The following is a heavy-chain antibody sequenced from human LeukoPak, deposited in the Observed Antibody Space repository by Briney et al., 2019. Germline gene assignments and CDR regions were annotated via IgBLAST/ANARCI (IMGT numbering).Heavy chain of an antibody. J-gene: IGHJ6*02. V-gene: IGHV3-53*01. D-gene: IGHD2-15*01. CDR1: GFTVSSNY. CDR3: ARGYCSGDNCHYYGMDV. CDR2: IYSGGST. Sequence: GGSLRLSCAASGFTVSSNYMSWVRQAPGKGLEWVSVIYSGGSTYYADSVKGRFTISRDNSKNTLYLQMNSLRAEDTAVYYCARGYCSGDNCHYYGMDVWGQGTTVTVSS.